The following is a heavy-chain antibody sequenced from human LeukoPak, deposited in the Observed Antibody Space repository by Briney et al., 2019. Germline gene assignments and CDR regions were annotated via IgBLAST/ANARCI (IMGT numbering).Heavy chain of an antibody. CDR3: ARDLGVMVRAFDI. V-gene: IGHV4-39*07. CDR2: IYYSGST. J-gene: IGHJ3*02. CDR1: GGSISSSSDY. Sequence: PSETLSLTCTVSGGSISSSSDYWGWIRQPPGKGLEWIGSIYYSGSTSYNPSLKSRVTISVDTSKNQISLKLSSVTAADTAVYYCARDLGVMVRAFDIWGQGTMVTVSS. D-gene: IGHD5-18*01.